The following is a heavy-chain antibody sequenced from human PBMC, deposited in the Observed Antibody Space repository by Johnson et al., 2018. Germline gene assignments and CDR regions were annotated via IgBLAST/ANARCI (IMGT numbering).Heavy chain of an antibody. D-gene: IGHD6-19*01. V-gene: IGHV3-9*01. CDR1: GFTFDDYA. Sequence: VQLVESGGGLVQPGRSLRLSCAASGFTFDDYAMHWVRQAPGKGLEWVSGISWNSGRIGYADSVKGRFTISRDNAKNSLYLQMNSLRAEETAVYYCAKDFYSSGERNAFDIWGQGTMVTVSS. CDR2: ISWNSGRI. J-gene: IGHJ3*02. CDR3: AKDFYSSGERNAFDI.